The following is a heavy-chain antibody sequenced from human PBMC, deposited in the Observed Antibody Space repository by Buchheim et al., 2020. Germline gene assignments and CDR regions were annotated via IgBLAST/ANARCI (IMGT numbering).Heavy chain of an antibody. CDR2: ISWDSGSL. CDR1: GFKFNDYA. V-gene: IGHV3-9*01. J-gene: IGHJ6*02. CDR3: AKDMTWNFYYGMDV. Sequence: VHLVESGGDLVQPGRSLRLSCVGSGFKFNDYAMHWVRQAPGKGLEWVSGISWDSGSLGYADSVKGRFTISRDNAKNALDLQMNSLRAEDTALYYCAKDMTWNFYYGMDVWGQGTT.